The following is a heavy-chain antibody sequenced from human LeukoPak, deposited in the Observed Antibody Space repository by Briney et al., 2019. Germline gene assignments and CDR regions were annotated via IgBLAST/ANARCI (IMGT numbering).Heavy chain of an antibody. CDR3: ARLLGFYYFDY. V-gene: IGHV3-53*01. CDR1: GFTVSSKY. J-gene: IGHJ4*02. CDR2: IYSGGST. Sequence: QPGGSLRLSCAASGFTVSSKYMSWVRHAPGKGLEWVSVIYSGGSTYYTDSVKGRFTISRDNSKNTVYLQMNSLRAEDTAVYYCARLLGFYYFDYWGQGTLVTVSS. D-gene: IGHD3-3*01.